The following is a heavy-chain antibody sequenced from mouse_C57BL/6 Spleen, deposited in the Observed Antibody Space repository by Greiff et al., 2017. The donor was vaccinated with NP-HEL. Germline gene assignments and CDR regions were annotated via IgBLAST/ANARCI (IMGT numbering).Heavy chain of an antibody. CDR2: ISGGGGNT. D-gene: IGHD3-2*02. J-gene: IGHJ2*01. CDR1: GFTFSSYT. Sequence: EVNLVESGGGLVKPGGSLKLSCAASGFTFSSYTMSWVRQTPEKRLEWVATISGGGGNTYYPDSVKGRFTIDRDNAKNTLYLQMSSLRSEDTALYYCARGDSGYYFDYWGRGTTLTVSS. CDR3: ARGDSGYYFDY. V-gene: IGHV5-9*01.